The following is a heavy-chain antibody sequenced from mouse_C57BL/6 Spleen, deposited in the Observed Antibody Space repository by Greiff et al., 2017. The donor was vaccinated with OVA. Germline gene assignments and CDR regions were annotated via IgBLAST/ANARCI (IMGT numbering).Heavy chain of an antibody. J-gene: IGHJ3*01. CDR3: ASLYYYGSSYLFAY. V-gene: IGHV1-22*01. CDR1: GYTFTDYN. Sequence: EVQLQQSGPELVKPGASVKMSCKASGYTFTDYNMHWVKQSHGKSLEWIGYINPNNGGTSYNQKFKGKATLTVNKSSSTAYMELRSLTSEDSAVYYCASLYYYGSSYLFAYWGQGTLVTVSA. CDR2: INPNNGGT. D-gene: IGHD1-1*01.